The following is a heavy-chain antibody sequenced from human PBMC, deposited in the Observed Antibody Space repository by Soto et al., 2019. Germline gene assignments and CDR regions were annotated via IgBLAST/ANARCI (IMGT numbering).Heavy chain of an antibody. Sequence: QSQTLSLTCAISGDSVSSNSAAWNWIRQSPSRGLEWLGRTYYRSKWYNDYAVSVKSRITINPDTSKNQFSLQLNSVTPEDTAVYYCARDRIDTRYSGYEGLDYWGQGTLVTVSS. CDR3: ARDRIDTRYSGYEGLDY. V-gene: IGHV6-1*01. D-gene: IGHD5-12*01. J-gene: IGHJ4*02. CDR1: GDSVSSNSAA. CDR2: TYYRSKWYN.